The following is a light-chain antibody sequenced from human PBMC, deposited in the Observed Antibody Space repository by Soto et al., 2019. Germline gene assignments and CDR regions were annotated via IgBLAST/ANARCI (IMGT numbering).Light chain of an antibody. Sequence: DIQMTQSPSSLSASIGDTVTITCRASQSIASFLNWLQLKPGKAPKLLISDTSTLQSGVPSRFSGGGSGTEFTLTIRSLQPEDSALYFCLQDYSPLLAFGAGTRVGIK. CDR2: DTS. J-gene: IGKJ4*01. V-gene: IGKV1-39*01. CDR1: QSIASF. CDR3: LQDYSPLLA.